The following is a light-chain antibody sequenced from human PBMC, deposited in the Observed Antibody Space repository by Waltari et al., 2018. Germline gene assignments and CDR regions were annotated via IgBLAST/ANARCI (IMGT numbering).Light chain of an antibody. J-gene: IGKJ1*01. Sequence: EIVMTQSPATLSVSPGERATLSCRASQSVSSNLAWYQQKPGQAPRLLIYGASTRATGIPARFSGSGSGTEFTHTISSLQSEDFAVYYCQQYNNWVSWTFGQGTKVEIK. V-gene: IGKV3-15*01. CDR3: QQYNNWVSWT. CDR1: QSVSSN. CDR2: GAS.